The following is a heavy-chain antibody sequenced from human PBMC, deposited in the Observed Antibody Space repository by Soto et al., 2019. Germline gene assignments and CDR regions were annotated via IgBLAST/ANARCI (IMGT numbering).Heavy chain of an antibody. J-gene: IGHJ4*02. CDR3: ARVEQSLLFQF. V-gene: IGHV1-18*04. Sequence: SVKVSFKASAYTFTSYGISWVRQAPGQGLECMGWISVYNGNTHYAQKFQGRVTMTADTSTSTAYMELRSLRSDDTAVYYCARVEQSLLFQFWGLGTLVTVSS. D-gene: IGHD6-19*01. CDR2: ISVYNGNT. CDR1: AYTFTSYG.